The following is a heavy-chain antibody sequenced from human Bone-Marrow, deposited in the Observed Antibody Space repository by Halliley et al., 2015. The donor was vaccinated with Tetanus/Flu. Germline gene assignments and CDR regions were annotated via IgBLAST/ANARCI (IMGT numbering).Heavy chain of an antibody. Sequence: IGYIHNSGSTKYNPSLKSGVTISIDTAKNQFSLKLSSVTAADTAVYYCARETRRGNSYGYFEYWGQGTLISVSS. CDR3: ARETRRGNSYGYFEY. V-gene: IGHV4-59*01. D-gene: IGHD5-18*01. CDR2: IHNSGST. J-gene: IGHJ4*02.